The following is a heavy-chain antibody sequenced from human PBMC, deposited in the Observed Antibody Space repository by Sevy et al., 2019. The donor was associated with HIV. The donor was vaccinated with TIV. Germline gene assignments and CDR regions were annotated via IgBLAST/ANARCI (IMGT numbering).Heavy chain of an antibody. J-gene: IGHJ4*02. D-gene: IGHD1-26*01. Sequence: GGCLRLSCAASGFTFSSYGMHWVRQAPGKGLEWVAVISYDGSNKYYADSVKGRFTISRDNSKNTLYLQMNSLRAEDTAVYYCAKDLGSYLYYFDYWGQGILVTVSS. V-gene: IGHV3-30*18. CDR3: AKDLGSYLYYFDY. CDR1: GFTFSSYG. CDR2: ISYDGSNK.